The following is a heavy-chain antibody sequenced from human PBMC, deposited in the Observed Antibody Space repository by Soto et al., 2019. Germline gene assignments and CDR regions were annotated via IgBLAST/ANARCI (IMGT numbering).Heavy chain of an antibody. Sequence: GGSLRLSCAASGFTFSSYAMSWVRQAPGKGLEWVSAISGSGGSTYYADSVKGRFTISRDNSKNTLYLQMNSLRAEDTAVYYCAKEGEGPRYYYYGMDVWGQGTTVTVSS. CDR2: ISGSGGST. D-gene: IGHD3-16*01. CDR1: GFTFSSYA. J-gene: IGHJ6*02. V-gene: IGHV3-23*01. CDR3: AKEGEGPRYYYYGMDV.